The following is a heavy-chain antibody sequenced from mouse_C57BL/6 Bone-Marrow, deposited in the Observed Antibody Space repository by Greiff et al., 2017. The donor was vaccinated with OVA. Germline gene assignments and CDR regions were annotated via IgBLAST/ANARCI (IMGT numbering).Heavy chain of an antibody. V-gene: IGHV1-66*01. CDR3: ARGGRLPGYFDV. Sequence: LVESGPELVKPGASVKISCKASGYSFTSYYIHWVKQRPGQGLEWIGWIYPGSGNTKYNEKFKGKATLTADTSSSTAYMQLSSLTSEDSAVYYCARGGRLPGYFDVWGTGTTVTVSS. CDR2: IYPGSGNT. CDR1: GYSFTSYY. J-gene: IGHJ1*03. D-gene: IGHD2-4*01.